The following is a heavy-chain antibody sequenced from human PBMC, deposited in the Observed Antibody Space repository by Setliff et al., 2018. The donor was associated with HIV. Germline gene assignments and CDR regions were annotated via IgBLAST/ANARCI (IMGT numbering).Heavy chain of an antibody. D-gene: IGHD3-22*01. CDR1: GYIFTSYG. J-gene: IGHJ3*02. CDR3: ARGATMIEAVIRRNLKNDAFDI. V-gene: IGHV1-18*01. Sequence: ASVKVSCKASGYIFTSYGISWVRQAPGQGLEWMGRISASKGNTKYTQDFQGRVTMTTDTSTSTVYMELRSLRSDDTAVYYCARGATMIEAVIRRNLKNDAFDIWGQGTMVTVSS. CDR2: ISASKGNT.